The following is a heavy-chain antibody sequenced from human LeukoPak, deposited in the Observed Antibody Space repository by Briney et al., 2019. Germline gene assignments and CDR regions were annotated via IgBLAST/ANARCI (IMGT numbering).Heavy chain of an antibody. V-gene: IGHV4-34*01. D-gene: IGHD3-22*01. J-gene: IGHJ5*02. CDR1: GGSFSGYY. Sequence: KPSETLSLTCAVYGGSFSGYYWSWIRQPPGKGREWIGEINNSGSTNYNPSLKSRVTISVDTSKNQFSLKLSSVTAADTAVYYCAVDAGPYYYDSSGAPWGQGTLVTVSS. CDR2: INNSGST. CDR3: AVDAGPYYYDSSGAP.